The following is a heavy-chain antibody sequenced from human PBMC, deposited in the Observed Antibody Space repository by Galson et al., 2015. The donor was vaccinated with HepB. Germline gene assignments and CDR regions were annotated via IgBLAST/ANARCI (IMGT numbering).Heavy chain of an antibody. V-gene: IGHV5-10-1*01. D-gene: IGHD2-2*02. CDR1: GYSFTSYW. CDR2: IDPSDSYT. J-gene: IGHJ4*02. CDR3: ARFSSSRYCSSTSCYIED. Sequence: QSGAEVKKPGESLRISCKGSGYSFTSYWISWVRQMPGKGLEWMGRIDPSDSYTNYSPSFQGHVTISADKSINTAYLQWSSLKASDTAMYYCARFSSSRYCSSTSCYIEDWGQGTLVTVSS.